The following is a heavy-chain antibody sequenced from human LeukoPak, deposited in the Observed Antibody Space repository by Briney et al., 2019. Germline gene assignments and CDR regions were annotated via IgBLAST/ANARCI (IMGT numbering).Heavy chain of an antibody. V-gene: IGHV4-34*01. D-gene: IGHD1-26*01. CDR2: INHSGST. Sequence: SETPSLTCAVYGVSFSGYYWSWIRQPPGKGLEWIGEINHSGSTNYNPSLKSRVTISVDTSKNQFSLKLSSVTAADTAVYYCARGPQAYSGSFQYFDYWGQGTLVTVSS. CDR3: ARGPQAYSGSFQYFDY. J-gene: IGHJ4*02. CDR1: GVSFSGYY.